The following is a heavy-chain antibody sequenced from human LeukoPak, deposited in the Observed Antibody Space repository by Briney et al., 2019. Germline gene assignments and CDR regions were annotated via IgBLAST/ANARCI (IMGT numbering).Heavy chain of an antibody. CDR3: ARVTRAKTYYGSGSSHFDY. CDR2: IYYSGST. Sequence: SETLSLTCTVSGGSISSSSYYWGWIRQPPGKGLEWIGSIYYSGSTYYNPSLKSRVTISVDTSKNQFSLKLSSVTAADTAVYYWARVTRAKTYYGSGSSHFDYLGQGTLGNGS. V-gene: IGHV4-39*07. D-gene: IGHD3-10*01. CDR1: GGSISSSSYY. J-gene: IGHJ4*02.